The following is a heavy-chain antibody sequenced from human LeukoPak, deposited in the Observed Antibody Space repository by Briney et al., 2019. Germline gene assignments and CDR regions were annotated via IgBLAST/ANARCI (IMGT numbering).Heavy chain of an antibody. CDR2: INPNSGGT. D-gene: IGHD5-12*01. J-gene: IGHJ4*02. V-gene: IGHV1-2*02. Sequence: ASVKVSCKASGYTFTGYYMHWVRQAPGQGLEWMGWINPNSGGTNYAPKFQGRVTMTRDTSISTAYMELSRLRSDDTAVYYCARVREYSAYDYSFDYWGQGTLVTVSS. CDR1: GYTFTGYY. CDR3: ARVREYSAYDYSFDY.